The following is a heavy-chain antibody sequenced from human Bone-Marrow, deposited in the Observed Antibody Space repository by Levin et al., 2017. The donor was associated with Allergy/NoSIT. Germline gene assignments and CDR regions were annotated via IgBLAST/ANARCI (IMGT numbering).Heavy chain of an antibody. Sequence: GGSLRLSCATSGFTFTTYAIHWVRQAPGKGLDWVAVIWYDGSNEYYADSVRGRFTISRDNSKNTLYLQMNSLRAEDTAVYYCARDSVQVVEPAPDDNNQPSLLMDVWGQGTTVIVSS. CDR1: GFTFTTYA. D-gene: IGHD3-22*01. CDR3: ARDSVQVVEPAPDDNNQPSLLMDV. J-gene: IGHJ6*02. CDR2: IWYDGSNE. V-gene: IGHV3-33*01.